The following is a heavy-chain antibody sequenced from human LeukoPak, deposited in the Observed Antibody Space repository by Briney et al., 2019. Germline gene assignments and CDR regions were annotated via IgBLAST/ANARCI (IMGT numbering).Heavy chain of an antibody. CDR1: GYAFPSFS. Sequence: GASVKVSCKASGYAFPSFSINWVRQAPGQGLEWMGWISVHNGNTNYAQRFQGRVTMTRNTSISTAYMKLSSLRSEDTAVYYCARDSSGYYYGNWFDPWGQGTLVTVSS. CDR2: ISVHNGNT. V-gene: IGHV1-8*01. CDR3: ARDSSGYYYGNWFDP. J-gene: IGHJ5*02. D-gene: IGHD3-22*01.